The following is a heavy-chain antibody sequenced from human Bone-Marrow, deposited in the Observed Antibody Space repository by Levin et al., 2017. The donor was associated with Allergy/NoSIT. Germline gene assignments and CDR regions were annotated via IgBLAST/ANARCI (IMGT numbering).Heavy chain of an antibody. V-gene: IGHV4-39*01. CDR2: LYYSGTT. CDR3: ASGNYNILTGYFRAAPFDV. Sequence: SETLSLTCNVSGAYVTSSDHYWGWIRQSPGKDFEWIGTLYYSGTTYYNPSLKSRVTISQNTSKNQFSLRLSSVTAADTALYLCASGNYNILTGYFRAAPFDVWGQGTLVTVSS. D-gene: IGHD3-9*01. J-gene: IGHJ3*01. CDR1: GAYVTSSDHY.